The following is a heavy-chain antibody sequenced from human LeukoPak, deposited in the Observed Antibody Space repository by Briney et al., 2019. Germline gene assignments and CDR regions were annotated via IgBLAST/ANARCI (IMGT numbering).Heavy chain of an antibody. CDR2: IYSGGST. V-gene: IGHV3-66*01. J-gene: IGHJ4*02. Sequence: QTGGSLRLSCAASGFTVSSNYMSWVRQAPGKGLEWVSVIYSGGSTYYADSVKGRFTISRDNSKNTLYLQMNSLRAEDTAVYYCAKVPKGSAYYFDYWGQGTLVTVSS. CDR1: GFTVSSNY. D-gene: IGHD2-2*01. CDR3: AKVPKGSAYYFDY.